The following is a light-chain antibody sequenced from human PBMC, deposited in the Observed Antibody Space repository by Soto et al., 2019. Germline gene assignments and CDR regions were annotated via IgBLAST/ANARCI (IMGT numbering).Light chain of an antibody. CDR2: GAS. CDR1: QSVSNNY. V-gene: IGKV3-20*01. CDR3: QQWGSSSWT. J-gene: IGKJ1*01. Sequence: EIVLTQSPGTLSLSPGERATLSCRASQSVSNNYLAWYQQKPGQAPRLLIYGASTRATGIPDRFSGSGSGTGFTLTISRLEPEDFAVYYCQQWGSSSWTFGQGTKVDIK.